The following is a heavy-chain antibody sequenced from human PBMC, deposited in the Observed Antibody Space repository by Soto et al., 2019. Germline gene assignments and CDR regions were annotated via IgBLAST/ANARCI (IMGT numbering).Heavy chain of an antibody. CDR3: AKGYSYGYLFDY. V-gene: IGHV3-23*01. CDR2: ISGSGGST. D-gene: IGHD5-18*01. J-gene: IGHJ4*02. CDR1: GFPFSRYS. Sequence: PGGSLRLFCAPPGFPFSRYSMSSVRQAPGKGLEWVSAISGSGGSTYYADSVKGRFTISRDNSKNTLYLQMNSLRAEDTAVYYCAKGYSYGYLFDYWGQGTLVTVSS.